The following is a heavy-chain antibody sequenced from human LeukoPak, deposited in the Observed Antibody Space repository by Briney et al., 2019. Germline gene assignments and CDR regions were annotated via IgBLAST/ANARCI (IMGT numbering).Heavy chain of an antibody. CDR3: ARDPRVSTGWPYYFDH. CDR2: INPNSGGT. V-gene: IGHV1-2*02. Sequence: ASVKVSCKASGYTFTGYYIHWVRQAPGQGRECMGWINPNSGGTNYAQRFRGRVTMTRDTSITTVYMELSSLESDDTAVYYCARDPRVSTGWPYYFDHCGQGTLVTVSS. J-gene: IGHJ4*02. CDR1: GYTFTGYY. D-gene: IGHD6-19*01.